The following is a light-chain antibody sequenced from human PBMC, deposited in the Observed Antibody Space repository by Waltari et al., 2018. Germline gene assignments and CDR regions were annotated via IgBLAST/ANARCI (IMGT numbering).Light chain of an antibody. CDR2: KVS. CDR1: QNLVYSDGNTH. V-gene: IGKV2-30*01. CDR3: VQGTHWPYT. Sequence: DVVWTQSPLSLPVTLGQAASIPCRSSQNLVYSDGNTHLNWSQQRPGQSPSRLIYKVSSRDSACPGRFSVRGTGTVFTLRISSVEAEDVGSYYGVQGTHWPYTFGHGTKLEIK. J-gene: IGKJ2*01.